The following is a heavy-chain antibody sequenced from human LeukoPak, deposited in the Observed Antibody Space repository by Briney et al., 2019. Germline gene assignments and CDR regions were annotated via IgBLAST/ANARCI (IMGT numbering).Heavy chain of an antibody. J-gene: IGHJ3*02. V-gene: IGHV1-2*04. CDR3: ARAHSFGVVLDAFDI. Sequence: ASVKVSCKASGNTFTGYYMHWVRQAPGQGLEWMGWINPNSGGTNYAQKFQGWVTMTRDTSISTAYMELSRLRSDDTAVYYCARAHSFGVVLDAFDIWGQGTMVTVSS. CDR1: GNTFTGYY. CDR2: INPNSGGT. D-gene: IGHD3-3*01.